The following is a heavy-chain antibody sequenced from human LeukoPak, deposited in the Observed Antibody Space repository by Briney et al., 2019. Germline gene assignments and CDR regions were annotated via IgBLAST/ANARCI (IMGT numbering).Heavy chain of an antibody. D-gene: IGHD2-2*01. CDR1: GGSFSGYY. V-gene: IGHV4-34*01. CDR3: ASGACSSTSCYGLDI. J-gene: IGHJ3*02. Sequence: SETLSLTCAVYGGSFSGYYWSWIRQPPGKGLEWIGEINHSGSTNYNPSLKSRVTISVDTSKNQFSLKLSSVTAADTAVYYCASGACSSTSCYGLDIWGQGTMVTVSS. CDR2: INHSGST.